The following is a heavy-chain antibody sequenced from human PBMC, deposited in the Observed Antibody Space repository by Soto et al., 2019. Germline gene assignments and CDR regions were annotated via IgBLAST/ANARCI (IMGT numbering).Heavy chain of an antibody. CDR2: ISAYNGNT. J-gene: IGHJ5*02. CDR3: ARDFSLLSGGWFDP. Sequence: ASVKVSCKASGDTFTSYGISWVRQAPGQGLEWMGWISAYNGNTNYAQKLQGRVTMTTDTSTSTAYMELRSLRSDDTAVYYCARDFSLLSGGWFDPWGQGTLVTVSS. CDR1: GDTFTSYG. V-gene: IGHV1-18*04. D-gene: IGHD3-10*01.